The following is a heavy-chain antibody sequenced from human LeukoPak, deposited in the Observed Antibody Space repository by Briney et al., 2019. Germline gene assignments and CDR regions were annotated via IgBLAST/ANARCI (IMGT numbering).Heavy chain of an antibody. V-gene: IGHV3-23*01. CDR1: GFTFSSSA. CDR2: ISASGGST. Sequence: GGSLRLSCAASGFTFSSSAMSWVRQVPVKGLEWVSGISASGGSTYYADSVRGRFTISRDNSKNTLYVQMNSLRDEDTAVCYCAKDQRWESPHYLDSWGQGTLVTVSS. D-gene: IGHD1-26*01. J-gene: IGHJ4*02. CDR3: AKDQRWESPHYLDS.